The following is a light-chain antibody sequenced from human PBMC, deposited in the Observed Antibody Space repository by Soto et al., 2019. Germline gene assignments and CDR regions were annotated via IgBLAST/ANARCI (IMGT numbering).Light chain of an antibody. V-gene: IGKV3-20*01. Sequence: EIVLTQSPGTLSLSPGERATLSCRASQSVSNRFLAWYQQKPGQAPRLLIYGASSRATGIPDRFSGSGSGTDFTLNISRLEPEDFAVYYCQQYGTSPKTFGQGTKVEIK. CDR2: GAS. J-gene: IGKJ1*01. CDR1: QSVSNRF. CDR3: QQYGTSPKT.